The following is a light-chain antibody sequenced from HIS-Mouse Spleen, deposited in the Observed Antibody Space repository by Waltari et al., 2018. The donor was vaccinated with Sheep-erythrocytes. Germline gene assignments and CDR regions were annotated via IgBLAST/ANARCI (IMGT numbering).Light chain of an antibody. Sequence: QSALTQPRSVSGSHGQSVTISCTGTSSDAGGYNYVSWYQQHPGKAPKLMIYDVSKRPSGVPDRFSGSKSGNTASLTISGLQAEDEADYYCCSYAGSYNHVFGTGTKVTVL. J-gene: IGLJ1*01. CDR1: SSDAGGYNY. CDR3: CSYAGSYNHV. V-gene: IGLV2-11*01. CDR2: DVS.